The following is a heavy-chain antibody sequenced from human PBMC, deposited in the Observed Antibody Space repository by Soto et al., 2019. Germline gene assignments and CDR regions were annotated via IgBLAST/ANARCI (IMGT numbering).Heavy chain of an antibody. J-gene: IGHJ5*02. CDR2: INHSGST. CDR3: ARSRWFDP. CDR1: GGSFSGYY. V-gene: IGHV4-34*01. Sequence: SETLSLACAVYGGSFSGYYWSWIRQPPGKGLEWIGEINHSGSTNYNPSLKSRVTISVDTSKNQFSLKLSSVTAADTAVYYCARSRWFDPWGQGTLVTVSS.